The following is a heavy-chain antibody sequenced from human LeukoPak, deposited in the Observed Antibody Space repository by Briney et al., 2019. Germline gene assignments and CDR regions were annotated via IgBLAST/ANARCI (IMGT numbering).Heavy chain of an antibody. J-gene: IGHJ5*02. D-gene: IGHD3-22*01. CDR1: GYSFTSYW. CDR3: ARHLDYYDSSGYRNWFDP. Sequence: GESLKISCKGSGYSFTSYWIGWVRQMPGKGLELMGIIYPGDSDTRYSPSFQGQVTISADKSISTAYLQWSSLKASDTAMYYCARHLDYYDSSGYRNWFDPWGQGTLVTVSS. V-gene: IGHV5-51*01. CDR2: IYPGDSDT.